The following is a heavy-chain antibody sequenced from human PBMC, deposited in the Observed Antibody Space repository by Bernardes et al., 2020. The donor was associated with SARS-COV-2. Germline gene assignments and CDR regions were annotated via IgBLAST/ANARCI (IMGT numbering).Heavy chain of an antibody. CDR2: IDYSGGT. Sequence: SDTLSHTCTVSGGSISGYYWNWIRQAPGKGLEWIGHIDYSGGTDYNSSLKMRVTISVDTSKNQFSLKLNSVTAADTAVYYCARDLSPGGGKHFQHWGQGTLVTVSS. D-gene: IGHD3-16*01. V-gene: IGHV4-59*01. CDR3: ARDLSPGGGKHFQH. J-gene: IGHJ1*01. CDR1: GGSISGYY.